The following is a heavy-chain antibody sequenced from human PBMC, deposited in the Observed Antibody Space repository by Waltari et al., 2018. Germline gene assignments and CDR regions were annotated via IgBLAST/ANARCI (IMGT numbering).Heavy chain of an antibody. D-gene: IGHD3-22*01. V-gene: IGHV1-2*02. CDR2: INPHSGGT. Sequence: QVQLVQSGAEVRKPGASVKVSCKPSGYTFSAFYLHWVRLAPGQGLEWMGWINPHSGGTSFAEKFQGRVTMTRDTSINTAYIELTGLTSDDTAFYFCARVPTPADSVYDSSDYLYYFDYWGHGTLVTVSS. J-gene: IGHJ4*01. CDR1: GYTFSAFY. CDR3: ARVPTPADSVYDSSDYLYYFDY.